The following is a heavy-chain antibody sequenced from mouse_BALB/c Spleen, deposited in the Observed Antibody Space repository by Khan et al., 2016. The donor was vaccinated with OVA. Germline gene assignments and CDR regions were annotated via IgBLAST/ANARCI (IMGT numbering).Heavy chain of an antibody. CDR1: GYTFTSYY. Sequence: QVRLQQSGAELVKPGASVRLSCKASGYTFTSYYLYWVKQRPGQGLEWIGDINPSSGGINFNEKFKSKATLTVDKSSSTAYIQLNSQTSKDSAVYYCSRSEYGSFAYWGQGTLVTVSA. J-gene: IGHJ3*01. V-gene: IGHV1S81*02. D-gene: IGHD2-2*01. CDR2: INPSSGGI. CDR3: SRSEYGSFAY.